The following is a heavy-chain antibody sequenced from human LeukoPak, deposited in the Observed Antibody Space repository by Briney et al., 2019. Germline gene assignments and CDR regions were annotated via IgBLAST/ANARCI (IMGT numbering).Heavy chain of an antibody. D-gene: IGHD3-10*01. CDR1: GFTVSSNY. CDR3: ARELLWFGERDYYYYMDV. J-gene: IGHJ6*03. Sequence: PGGSLRLSCAASGFTVSSNYMSWVRQAPGKGLEWVSVIYSGGSTYYADSVKGRFTISRDNSKNTLYLQMNSLRAEDTAVYYCARELLWFGERDYYYYMDVWGKGTTVTISS. V-gene: IGHV3-53*01. CDR2: IYSGGST.